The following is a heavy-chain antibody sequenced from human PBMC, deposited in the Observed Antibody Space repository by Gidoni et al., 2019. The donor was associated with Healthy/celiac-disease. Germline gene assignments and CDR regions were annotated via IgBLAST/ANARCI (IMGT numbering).Heavy chain of an antibody. CDR2: IYYSGRT. D-gene: IGHD6-19*01. Sequence: QLQLQESGPGLVKPSETLSLTCTVSGGSISSSSYYWGWLRQPPGKGLEWLGSIYYSGRTYYSPSLKSRVTISVDTSKNQFSQKLSSVTAADTAVYYFASPRFPPYGSGWGSAFDIWGQGTMVTVSS. J-gene: IGHJ3*02. CDR1: GGSISSSSYY. V-gene: IGHV4-39*01. CDR3: ASPRFPPYGSGWGSAFDI.